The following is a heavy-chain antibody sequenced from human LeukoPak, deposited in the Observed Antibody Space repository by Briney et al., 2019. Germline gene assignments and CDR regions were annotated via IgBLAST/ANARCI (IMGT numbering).Heavy chain of an antibody. J-gene: IGHJ3*02. Sequence: GGSLRLSCAASGFTFSSYSMNWVRQAPGKGLEWVSSIGSSSSYIYYADSVKGRFTISRDNAKDSLYLQMNSLRAEDTAVYYCASDPRVGRGAFDIWGQGTMVTVSS. V-gene: IGHV3-21*01. CDR1: GFTFSSYS. CDR3: ASDPRVGRGAFDI. CDR2: IGSSSSYI. D-gene: IGHD1-26*01.